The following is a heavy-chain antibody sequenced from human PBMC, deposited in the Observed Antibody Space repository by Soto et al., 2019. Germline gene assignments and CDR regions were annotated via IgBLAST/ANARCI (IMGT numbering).Heavy chain of an antibody. D-gene: IGHD2-21*02. CDR2: INPSGGST. CDR1: GYTFTSYY. J-gene: IGHJ6*02. Sequence: AAAVKVSCKSSGYTFTSYYMHWVRQAPGQGLEWMGIINPSGGSTSYAQKFQGRVTMTRDTSTSTVYMELSSLRSEDTAVYYCARQGRVTAIYGMDGWGQGTTSTVS. CDR3: ARQGRVTAIYGMDG. V-gene: IGHV1-46*01.